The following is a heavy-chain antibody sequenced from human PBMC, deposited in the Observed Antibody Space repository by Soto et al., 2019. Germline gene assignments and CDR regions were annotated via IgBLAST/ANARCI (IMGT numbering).Heavy chain of an antibody. CDR2: IIPIFGTA. CDR1: GGTFSSYA. D-gene: IGHD3-22*01. J-gene: IGHJ4*02. V-gene: IGHV1-69*13. Sequence: GASVKVSCKASGGTFSSYAISWVRQAPGQGLEWMGGIIPIFGTANYAQKFQGRVTITADESTSTAYMELSSLRSEDTAVYYCARDPPYYYDSSGYYRQPTNFDYWGQGTLVTAPQ. CDR3: ARDPPYYYDSSGYYRQPTNFDY.